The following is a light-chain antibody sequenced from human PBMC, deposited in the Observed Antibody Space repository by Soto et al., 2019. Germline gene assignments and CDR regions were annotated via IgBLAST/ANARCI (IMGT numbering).Light chain of an antibody. V-gene: IGLV2-11*01. CDR1: GSDVGGYNF. CDR2: DVS. CDR3: SSYAGSYTVV. Sequence: QSALTQPRSVSGSPGQSVTISCTGTGSDVGGYNFVSWYQQCPGKAPKLMIYDVSKRPSGVPDRFSGSKSGNTASLTISGLQAEDDADYYCSSYAGSYTVVFGGGTQLTVL. J-gene: IGLJ3*02.